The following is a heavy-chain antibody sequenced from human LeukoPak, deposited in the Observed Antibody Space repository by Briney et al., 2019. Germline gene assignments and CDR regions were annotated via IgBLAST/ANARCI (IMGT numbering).Heavy chain of an antibody. CDR2: ISSNGGST. V-gene: IGHV3-64D*06. Sequence: GGSLRLSCSASGFTFSSYAMHWVRQAPGKGLEYVSAISSNGGSTYYADSVKGRFTISRDNSKNTLYLQMSSVRAEDAAVYYCVKDTHYGDYLLVNWGQGTLVTVSS. CDR1: GFTFSSYA. J-gene: IGHJ4*02. CDR3: VKDTHYGDYLLVN. D-gene: IGHD4-17*01.